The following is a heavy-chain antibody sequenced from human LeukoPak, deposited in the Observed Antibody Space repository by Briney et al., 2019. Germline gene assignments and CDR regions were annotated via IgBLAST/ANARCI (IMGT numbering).Heavy chain of an antibody. CDR1: GGSFSGYY. CDR3: ASVAPAAIYNWFDP. V-gene: IGHV4-34*01. CDR2: INHSGST. Sequence: PSETLSLTCAVYGGSFSGYYWSWIRQPPGKGLEWIGEINHSGSTNYNPSLKSRVTISVDTSKNQFSLKLSSVTAADTAVYYCASVAPAAIYNWFDPWGQGTLVTVSS. D-gene: IGHD2-2*01. J-gene: IGHJ5*02.